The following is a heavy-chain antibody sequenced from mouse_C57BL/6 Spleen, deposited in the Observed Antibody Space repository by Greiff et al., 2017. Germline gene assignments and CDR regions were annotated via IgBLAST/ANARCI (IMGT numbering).Heavy chain of an antibody. D-gene: IGHD2-3*01. CDR2: FYSGSGSI. Sequence: VQLVESGAELVKPGASVKLSCKASGYTFTEYTIHWVKQRSGQGLEWIGWFYSGSGSIKYNEKFKDKATLTADKSSSTVYMELSRLTSEDSAVYFCARHEEDGYYYDYWGQGTTLTVSS. CDR3: ARHEEDGYYYDY. V-gene: IGHV1-62-2*01. J-gene: IGHJ2*01. CDR1: GYTFTEYT.